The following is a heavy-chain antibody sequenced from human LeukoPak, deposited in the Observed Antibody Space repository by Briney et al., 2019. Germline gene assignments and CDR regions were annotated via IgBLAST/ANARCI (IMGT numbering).Heavy chain of an antibody. D-gene: IGHD1-26*01. V-gene: IGHV5-51*01. CDR3: ARQIGRSLVY. CDR2: IYPGDSNT. J-gene: IGHJ4*02. CDR1: GYSFTNYW. Sequence: GESLKISCKGSGYSFTNYWIAWVRQMPGKGLEWMGIIYPGDSNTRYIPSFQGQVTISADKSISTAYLQWSSLKASDTAIYYCARQIGRSLVYWGQGTLVTVSS.